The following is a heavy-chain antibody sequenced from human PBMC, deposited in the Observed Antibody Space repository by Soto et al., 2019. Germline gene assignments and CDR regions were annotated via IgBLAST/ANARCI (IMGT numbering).Heavy chain of an antibody. CDR3: FFQAEDGIRDVRSVSAFLLNRSSDL. Sequence: PGKGLEWIGYIAYSGNTCYNPSLESRLTISRDTSKNQFYLNLSSMTAADTAVYFFFFQAEDGIRDVRSVSAFLLNRSSDL. D-gene: IGHD3-10*02. J-gene: IGHJ2*01. V-gene: IGHV4-31*02. CDR2: IAYSGNT.